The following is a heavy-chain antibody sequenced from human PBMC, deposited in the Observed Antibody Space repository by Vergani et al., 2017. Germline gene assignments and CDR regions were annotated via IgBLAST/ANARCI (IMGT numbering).Heavy chain of an antibody. CDR2: IYHSGST. Sequence: QVQLQESGPGLVKPSETLSLTCAVSGHSISSTYYWGWIRQPPGKGLEWIGSIYHSGSTYNNPSLKSLVTISVDTSKNQFSLKLSSVTAADTAVYYCARHRGDNDRGGMDVWGQGTTVTVSS. CDR3: ARHRGDNDRGGMDV. V-gene: IGHV4-38-2*01. CDR1: GHSISSTYY. J-gene: IGHJ6*02. D-gene: IGHD2-21*02.